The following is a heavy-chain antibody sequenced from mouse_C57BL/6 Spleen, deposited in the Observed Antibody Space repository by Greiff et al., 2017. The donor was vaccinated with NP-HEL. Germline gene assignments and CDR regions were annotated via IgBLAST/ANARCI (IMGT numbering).Heavy chain of an antibody. CDR1: GYTFTSYW. V-gene: IGHV1-5*01. CDR2: IYPGNSDT. Sequence: VQLQQSGTVLARPGASVKMSCKTSGYTFTSYWMHWVKQRPGQGLEWIGAIYPGNSDTSYNQKFKGKAKLTAVTSASTAYMELSSLTNEDSAVYYCTRGTITTVVAAPAYWGQGTLVTVSA. CDR3: TRGTITTVVAAPAY. J-gene: IGHJ3*01. D-gene: IGHD1-1*01.